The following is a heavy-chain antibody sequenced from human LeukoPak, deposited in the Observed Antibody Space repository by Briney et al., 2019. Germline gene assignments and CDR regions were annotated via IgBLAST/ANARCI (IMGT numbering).Heavy chain of an antibody. CDR1: GFTCSTYS. D-gene: IGHD6-13*01. J-gene: IGHJ4*02. CDR3: ARVGSNWSNDY. V-gene: IGHV3-21*01. CDR2: ISSSSSSYI. Sequence: GGSLRLSCAASGFTCSTYSMNWVRQAPGKGLEWVSSISSSSSSYIYYADSVKGRFTISRDNAKNSLYLQMNSLRAEDTAAYYCARVGSNWSNDYWGQGTLVTVSS.